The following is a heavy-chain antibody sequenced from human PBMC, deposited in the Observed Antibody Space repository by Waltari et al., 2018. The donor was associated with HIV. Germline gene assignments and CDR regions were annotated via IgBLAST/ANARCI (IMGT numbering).Heavy chain of an antibody. V-gene: IGHV1-18*04. Sequence: QDPQVQSGAGMKRPGGSVKVAWRASGYIFANYGFSWVRQAPGQGLEGMGWVSPYNGNTTYPQNLQGRVTMTTDPSTTTAYMELRSLTSADTAVYYCARTIAYDRRHNYVLFGMNVWGQGTTVTVSS. CDR3: ARTIAYDRRHNYVLFGMNV. CDR1: GYIFANYG. D-gene: IGHD3-10*02. CDR2: VSPYNGNT. J-gene: IGHJ6*02.